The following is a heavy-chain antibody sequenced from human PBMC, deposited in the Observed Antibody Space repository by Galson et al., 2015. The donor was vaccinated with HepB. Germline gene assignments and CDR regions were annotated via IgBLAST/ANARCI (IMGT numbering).Heavy chain of an antibody. D-gene: IGHD6-13*01. J-gene: IGHJ6*02. Sequence: SVKVSCKASGYTFTSYYMHWVRQAPGQGLEWMGIINPSGGSTSYAQKLQGRVTMTRDTSTSTVYMELSSLRSEDTAVYYCARHSNTWGYGMDVWGQGTTVTVSS. CDR2: INPSGGST. CDR3: ARHSNTWGYGMDV. V-gene: IGHV1-46*04. CDR1: GYTFTSYY.